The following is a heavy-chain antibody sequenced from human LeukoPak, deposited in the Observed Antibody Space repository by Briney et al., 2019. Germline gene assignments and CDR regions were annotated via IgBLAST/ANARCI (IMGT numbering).Heavy chain of an antibody. Sequence: PGGSLRLSCGASGFRFESHTMGWVRQAPGKGLEWISSITSGSTTVYYGDSVRGRFTVSRDNAKNSLYLQMNNMRVSDTAVYFCARDVGDGEYFFDFWGQGTLVSVSS. CDR1: GFRFESHT. V-gene: IGHV3-48*04. CDR3: ARDVGDGEYFFDF. J-gene: IGHJ4*02. CDR2: ITSGSTTV. D-gene: IGHD3-16*01.